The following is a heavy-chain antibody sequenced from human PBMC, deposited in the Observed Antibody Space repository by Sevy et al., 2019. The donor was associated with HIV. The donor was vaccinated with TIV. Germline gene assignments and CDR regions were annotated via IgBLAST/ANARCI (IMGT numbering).Heavy chain of an antibody. Sequence: GGSLRLSCEASGFTLSSYTMNWVRQSPEKGLEWVATFDRTDITHYADSVKGRFIISRDTAKNSLFLQMNSLRDDDTAMYFCVRDGRAIASPFDYWGRGTLVTVSS. CDR3: VRDGRAIASPFDY. CDR2: FDRTDIT. V-gene: IGHV3-48*02. D-gene: IGHD1-26*01. CDR1: GFTLSSYT. J-gene: IGHJ4*02.